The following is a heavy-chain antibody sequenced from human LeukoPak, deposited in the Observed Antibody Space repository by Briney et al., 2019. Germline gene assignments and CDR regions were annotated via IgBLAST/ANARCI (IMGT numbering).Heavy chain of an antibody. V-gene: IGHV3-20*04. Sequence: GGSLRLSCAASGFIFDDYVMSWVRQAPGKGLEWVSGINWNGGSTDYADSVKGRFTISRDNAKNSLYLQMNTLRAEDTALYYCARGGYSYVSIDYWGQGTLVTVSS. CDR2: INWNGGST. J-gene: IGHJ4*02. CDR1: GFIFDDYV. D-gene: IGHD5-18*01. CDR3: ARGGYSYVSIDY.